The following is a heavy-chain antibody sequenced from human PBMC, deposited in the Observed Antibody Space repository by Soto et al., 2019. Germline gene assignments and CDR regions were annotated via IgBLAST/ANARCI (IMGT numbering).Heavy chain of an antibody. CDR1: CGSISSYY. V-gene: IGHV4-4*07. CDR3: ARMVVPAAIFDY. J-gene: IGHJ4*02. Sequence: NPSETLSLTCTVSCGSISSYYWSWIRQPAGKGLEWIGRIYTSGSTYYNPSLKSRVTISVDTSKNQFSLKLSSVTAADTAVYYCARMVVPAAIFDYWGQGTLVTVSS. CDR2: IYTSGST. D-gene: IGHD2-2*01.